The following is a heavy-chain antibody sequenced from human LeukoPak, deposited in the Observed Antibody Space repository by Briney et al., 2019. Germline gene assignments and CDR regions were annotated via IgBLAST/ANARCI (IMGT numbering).Heavy chain of an antibody. CDR3: ARHDWFYP. V-gene: IGHV3-53*01. CDR1: GFIVSSDY. Sequence: PGGSLRLSCAISGFIVSSDYMSWVRQAPGKGLEWISDIYSNGRTYSADSVKGRFTISRDNLNNTLYLQMNSLRAEDTAVYYCARHDWFYPWVPGTLVTVSS. CDR2: IYSNGRT. J-gene: IGHJ5*02.